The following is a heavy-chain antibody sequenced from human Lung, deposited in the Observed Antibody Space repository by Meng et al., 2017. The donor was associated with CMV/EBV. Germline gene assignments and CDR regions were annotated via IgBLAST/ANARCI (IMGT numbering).Heavy chain of an antibody. D-gene: IGHD2-21*01. V-gene: IGHV3-30-3*01. Sequence: GGSLRLXCAASGFTFSNYAMHWVRQAPGKGLEWVAVISYDGSNKYYADSVKGRFTISRDDSKNTLYLQMNSLRAEDTAVYYCATGDLVVMIAIPLDYWGRGXLVTVSS. CDR2: ISYDGSNK. J-gene: IGHJ4*02. CDR1: GFTFSNYA. CDR3: ATGDLVVMIAIPLDY.